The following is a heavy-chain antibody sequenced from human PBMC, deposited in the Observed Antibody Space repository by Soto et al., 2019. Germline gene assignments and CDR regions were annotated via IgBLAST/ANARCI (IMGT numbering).Heavy chain of an antibody. V-gene: IGHV3-53*01. CDR3: ASSIFGVVITIYDAFDI. J-gene: IGHJ3*02. Sequence: GGSLRLSCAASGFTVSSNYMSWVRQAPGKGLEWVSVIYSGGSTYYADSVKGRFTISRDNSKNTLYLQMNSLRAEDTAVYYCASSIFGVVITIYDAFDIWGQGTMVTVSS. D-gene: IGHD3-3*01. CDR2: IYSGGST. CDR1: GFTVSSNY.